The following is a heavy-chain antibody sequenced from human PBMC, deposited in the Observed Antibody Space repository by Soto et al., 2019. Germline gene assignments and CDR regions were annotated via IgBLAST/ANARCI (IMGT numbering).Heavy chain of an antibody. CDR2: IIPIFGTA. D-gene: IGHD2-2*01. J-gene: IGHJ4*02. Sequence: GASVKVSCKASGGTFSSYAISWVRQAPGQGLEWMGGIIPIFGTANYAQKFQGRVTITADASTSTAYMEMSSLRSEDTAVYYCAKEYCDSSRCYLPDYWGQGALVTVSS. CDR3: AKEYCDSSRCYLPDY. V-gene: IGHV1-69*13. CDR1: GGTFSSYA.